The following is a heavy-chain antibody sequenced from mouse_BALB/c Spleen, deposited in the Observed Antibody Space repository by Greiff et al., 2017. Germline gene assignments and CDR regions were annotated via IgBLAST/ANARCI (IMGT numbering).Heavy chain of an antibody. J-gene: IGHJ3*01. D-gene: IGHD1-1*02. CDR2: INPYNGAT. V-gene: IGHV1-31*01. CDR1: GYSFTGYY. Sequence: VQLQQSGPELVKPGASVKISCTASGYSFTGYYMHWVKQSHVQSLEWIGRINPYNGATSYNQNFKDKASMTVDTSSSTAYMELHSLTSEDSAVYYCAREKDYYGCWFAYWGQGTPVTVSA. CDR3: AREKDYYGCWFAY.